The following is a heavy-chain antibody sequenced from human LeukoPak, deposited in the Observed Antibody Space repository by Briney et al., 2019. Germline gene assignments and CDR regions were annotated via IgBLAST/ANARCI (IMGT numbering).Heavy chain of an antibody. CDR3: TTEVRYYGSGSYYSVY. J-gene: IGHJ4*02. CDR2: INQDGSLK. CDR1: GFTFSTYW. Sequence: GGSLRLSCAASGFTFSTYWMSWVRQAPGKGLEWVANINQDGSLKYYVDSVKGRFTISRDNAKNSLYLQMNSLRAEDTAVYYCTTEVRYYGSGSYYSVYWGQGTLVTVSS. D-gene: IGHD3-10*01. V-gene: IGHV3-7*03.